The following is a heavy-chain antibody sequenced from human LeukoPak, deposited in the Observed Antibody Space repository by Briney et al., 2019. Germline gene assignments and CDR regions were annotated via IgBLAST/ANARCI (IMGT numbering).Heavy chain of an antibody. V-gene: IGHV4-4*07. CDR3: ARDSYIAVAGTNYYYGMDV. D-gene: IGHD6-19*01. J-gene: IGHJ6*02. CDR2: IYTSGSA. Sequence: KPSETLSLTCTVSGGSISSYYWSWIRQPAGKGLEWIGRIYTSGSANYNPSLKSRVTMSVDTSKNQFSLKLSSVTAADTAVYYCARDSYIAVAGTNYYYGMDVWGQGTTVTVSS. CDR1: GGSISSYY.